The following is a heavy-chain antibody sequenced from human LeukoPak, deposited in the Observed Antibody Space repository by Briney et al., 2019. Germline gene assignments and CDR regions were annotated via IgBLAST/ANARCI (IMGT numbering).Heavy chain of an antibody. CDR2: INPDGGST. CDR3: ARVPRNSSMILDY. J-gene: IGHJ4*02. V-gene: IGHV1-46*01. Sequence: ASVKVSCKASGYTFTSYWIQWVRQAPGQGLEWMGLINPDGGSTAYAHRFQGRVIMTRDTSTSTAYMDLSSLRSEDTAVYHCARVPRNSSMILDYWGQGTLVTVSS. CDR1: GYTFTSYW. D-gene: IGHD1-14*01.